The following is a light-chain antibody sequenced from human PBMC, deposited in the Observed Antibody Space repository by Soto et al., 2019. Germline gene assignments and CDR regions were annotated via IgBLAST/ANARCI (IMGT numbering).Light chain of an antibody. V-gene: IGLV2-14*03. CDR3: VSFTTKSSYV. J-gene: IGLJ1*01. CDR1: NSDVGADIY. CDR2: DIN. Sequence: QSVLTQPASVSGSPGQSITISCNGTNSDVGADIYVSWYQQPPGEPPKLMVYDINNRPSGVSNRFSGSKSANTASLTISGRQADDEADYYSVSFTTKSSYVFGTGTKVTVL.